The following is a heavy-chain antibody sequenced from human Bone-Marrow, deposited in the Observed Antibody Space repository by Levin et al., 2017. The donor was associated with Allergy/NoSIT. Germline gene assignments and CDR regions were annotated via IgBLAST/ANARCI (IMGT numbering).Heavy chain of an antibody. CDR2: IGGRGGST. CDR1: GFIFSTYA. Sequence: GESLKISCEASGFIFSTYAMNWVRQAPGKGLEWVSGIGGRGGSTFYADFVKGRFTVSRDNSKNTLYLQINHLRAEDTAVYYCAKDWLAQSLVASGASWYYGLDVWGQGTTVTVSS. D-gene: IGHD5-12*01. V-gene: IGHV3-23*01. J-gene: IGHJ6*02. CDR3: AKDWLAQSLVASGASWYYGLDV.